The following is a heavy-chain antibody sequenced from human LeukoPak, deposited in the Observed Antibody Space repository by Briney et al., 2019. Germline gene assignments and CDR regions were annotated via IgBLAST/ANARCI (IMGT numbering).Heavy chain of an antibody. Sequence: GGSLRLSCAASGFTFDDYGMSWVRQAPGKGLEWVSGINWNGGSTGYADSVKGRFTISRDNAKNSLYLQMNSLRAEDTAVYYCAKDLEGATFFDYWGQGTLVTVSS. CDR1: GFTFDDYG. CDR2: INWNGGST. J-gene: IGHJ4*02. D-gene: IGHD1-26*01. V-gene: IGHV3-20*04. CDR3: AKDLEGATFFDY.